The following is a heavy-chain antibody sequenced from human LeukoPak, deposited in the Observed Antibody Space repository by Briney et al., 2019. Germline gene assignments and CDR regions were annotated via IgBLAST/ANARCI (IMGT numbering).Heavy chain of an antibody. CDR1: GDTFTSYA. J-gene: IGHJ4*02. D-gene: IGHD2-21*02. Sequence: SVKVSCKASGDTFTSYAISWVRQAPGQGLEWMGGIIPIFGAANYAQKFQGRVTITADKSTSTSYMELRRLRAEDTAVYYCARGSVVTAMVHLEYWGQGTLIIVSS. CDR3: ARGSVVTAMVHLEY. V-gene: IGHV1-69*06. CDR2: IIPIFGAA.